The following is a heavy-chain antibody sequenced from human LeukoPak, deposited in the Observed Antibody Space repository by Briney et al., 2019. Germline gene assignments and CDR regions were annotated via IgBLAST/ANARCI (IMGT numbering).Heavy chain of an antibody. V-gene: IGHV3-30-3*01. J-gene: IGHJ4*02. Sequence: RXAPXXXLEWVAVISYDGSNKYYADSVKGRFTISRDNSKNTLYLQMNSLRAEDTAVYYCARDLGDSGTTPLDYWGQGTLVTVSS. CDR2: ISYDGSNK. CDR3: ARDLGDSGTTPLDY. D-gene: IGHD1-7*01.